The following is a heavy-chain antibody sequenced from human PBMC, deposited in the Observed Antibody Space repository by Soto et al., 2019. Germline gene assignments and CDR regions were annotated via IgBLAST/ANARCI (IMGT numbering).Heavy chain of an antibody. D-gene: IGHD3-10*01. CDR1: GGSISSSSYY. J-gene: IGHJ4*01. Sequence: SETLSLTCTVSGGSISSSSYYWGWIRQPPGKGLEWIGSIYYSGGTYYNPSLKSRVTISVDTSKNQFSLKLSSVTAADTAVYYCARPGNYGSGSYLYYFDYWGHGILVTVSS. CDR2: IYYSGGT. CDR3: ARPGNYGSGSYLYYFDY. V-gene: IGHV4-39*01.